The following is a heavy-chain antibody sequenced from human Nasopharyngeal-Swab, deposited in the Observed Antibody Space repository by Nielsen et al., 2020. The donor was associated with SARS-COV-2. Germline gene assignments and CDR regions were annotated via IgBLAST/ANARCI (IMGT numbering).Heavy chain of an antibody. CDR3: ARPYCSGRTCYGSFDS. Sequence: ASVKVSCKASGYTFTSNGMSWLRQAPAQGLEWMGWISTNTGNPEYAQGFTGRFVFSLDTSVSTAYLQINNLKADDTAVYYCARPYCSGRTCYGSFDSWGQGTLVTVPS. CDR1: GYTFTSNG. J-gene: IGHJ4*02. V-gene: IGHV7-4-1*02. CDR2: ISTNTGNP. D-gene: IGHD2-15*01.